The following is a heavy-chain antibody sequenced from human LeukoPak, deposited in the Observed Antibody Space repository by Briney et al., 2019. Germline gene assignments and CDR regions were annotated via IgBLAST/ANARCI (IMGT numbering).Heavy chain of an antibody. CDR1: GYTFTSYY. J-gene: IGHJ3*02. CDR3: ARIASRSAFDI. V-gene: IGHV1-46*01. CDR2: INPSGGST. Sequence: GSVKVSCKASGYTFTSYYMHWVRQAPGQGLEWMGIINPSGGSTSYAQKFQGRVTMTRDMSTSTVYMELSSLRSEDTAVYYCARIASRSAFDIWGQGTMVTVSS. D-gene: IGHD6-6*01.